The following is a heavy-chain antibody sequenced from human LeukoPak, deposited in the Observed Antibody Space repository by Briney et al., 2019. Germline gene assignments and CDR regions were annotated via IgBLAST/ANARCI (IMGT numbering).Heavy chain of an antibody. CDR3: AKAFCSGGTCPLRGVDY. D-gene: IGHD2-15*01. CDR2: ISYDGSNK. V-gene: IGHV3-30-3*01. J-gene: IGHJ4*02. CDR1: GFTFSSYA. Sequence: PGGSLRLSCAASGFTFSSYAMHWVRQAPGKGLEWVAVISYDGSNKYYADSVKGRFTISRDNSKNTLYLQMNSLRAEDTAVYYCAKAFCSGGTCPLRGVDYWGQGTLVTVSS.